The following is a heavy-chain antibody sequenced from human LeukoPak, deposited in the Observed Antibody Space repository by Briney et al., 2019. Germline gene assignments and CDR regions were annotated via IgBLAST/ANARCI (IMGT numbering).Heavy chain of an antibody. CDR2: ISYDGSNK. V-gene: IGHV3-30*04. J-gene: IGHJ4*02. CDR3: ASLEGSSWDRIAY. Sequence: QPGRSLRLSCAASGFTFSSYAMHWVRQAPGKGLEWVAVISYDGSNKYYADSVKGRFTISGDNSKNTLYLQMNSLRAEDTAVYYCASLEGSSWDRIAYWGQGTLVTVSS. CDR1: GFTFSSYA. D-gene: IGHD6-13*01.